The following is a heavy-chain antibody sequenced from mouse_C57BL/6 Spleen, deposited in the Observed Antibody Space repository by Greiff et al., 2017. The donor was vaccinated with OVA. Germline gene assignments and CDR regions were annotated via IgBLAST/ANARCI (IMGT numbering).Heavy chain of an antibody. CDR3: ARDGSSYEGYWYFDV. CDR1: GYTFTDYY. Sequence: EVKLQESGPELVKPGASVKISCKASGYTFTDYYMNWVKQSHGKSLEWIGDINPNNGGTSYNQKFKGKATLTVDKSSSTAYMELRSLTSEDSAVYYCARDGSSYEGYWYFDVWGTGTTVTVSS. V-gene: IGHV1-26*01. D-gene: IGHD1-1*01. J-gene: IGHJ1*03. CDR2: INPNNGGT.